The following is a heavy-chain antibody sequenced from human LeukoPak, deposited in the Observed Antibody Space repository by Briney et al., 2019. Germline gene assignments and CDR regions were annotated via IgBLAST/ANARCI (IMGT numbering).Heavy chain of an antibody. CDR1: GFTFSNYW. D-gene: IGHD4-17*01. Sequence: GSLRLSCAASGFTFSNYWMSWVRQAPGKGLEWVAFLNQDGGHKYYVDSVKGRFSLSRDNAKNSLYLQMNSLRVEDTAIYCCARAGDYYFHYWGQGTLVTVSS. CDR2: LNQDGGHK. V-gene: IGHV3-7*01. J-gene: IGHJ4*02. CDR3: ARAGDYYFHY.